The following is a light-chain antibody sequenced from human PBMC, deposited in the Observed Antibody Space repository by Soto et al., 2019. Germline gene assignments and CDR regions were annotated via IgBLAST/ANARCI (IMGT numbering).Light chain of an antibody. CDR1: QNINSN. J-gene: IGKJ1*01. CDR2: GAL. V-gene: IGKV3D-15*01. Sequence: EIVLTHSPVTLSVSPGERATLSCRASQNINSNLAWYQQKPGQAPTLLIYGALTRVMGIPVRFSGSESGTYFTLTIIGLKSEDFAVYYWQHYNSSAPEGTVGQGTKVDIK. CDR3: QHYNSSAPEGT.